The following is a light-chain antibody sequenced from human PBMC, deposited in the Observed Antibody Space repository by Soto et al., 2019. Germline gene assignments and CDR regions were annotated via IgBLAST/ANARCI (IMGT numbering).Light chain of an antibody. CDR3: QQFGSSIPHT. J-gene: IGKJ2*01. Sequence: EIVMTQSPGTLSLSPGERATISCRASQVIGSRYLAWYHQKSGQAPRLLIYGASSRATGIPDRFSGSGSGTDFTLTISRLEPEDFGVYYCQQFGSSIPHTFGQWPKLEIK. V-gene: IGKV3-20*01. CDR2: GAS. CDR1: QVIGSRY.